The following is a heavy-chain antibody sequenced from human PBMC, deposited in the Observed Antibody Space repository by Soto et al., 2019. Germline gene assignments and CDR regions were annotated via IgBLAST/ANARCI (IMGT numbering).Heavy chain of an antibody. J-gene: IGHJ6*02. CDR3: ANVIAVSWRDGMDV. V-gene: IGHV3-30*18. D-gene: IGHD6-19*01. CDR2: ISYDGSNK. CDR1: GFTFSSYG. Sequence: QVQLVESGGGVVQPGRSLRLSCAASGFTFSSYGMHWVRQAPGKGLEWVAVISYDGSNKYYADSGKGRFTISRDNSKNKLYLPMTSLRAEDTAVYYCANVIAVSWRDGMDVWGQGTTVTVSS.